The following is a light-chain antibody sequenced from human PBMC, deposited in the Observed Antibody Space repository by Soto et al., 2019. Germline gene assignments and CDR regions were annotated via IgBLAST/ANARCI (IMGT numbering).Light chain of an antibody. CDR3: QQSHNWPRT. CDR2: GSS. Sequence: EIVMTQSPATLSVSPGARATLSCRASQSVSSNLAWYQQKPGQAPRLLIYGSSTRATGVPARFSGSGSGTDFTLTISSLEPEDFAVYYCQQSHNWPRTFGQGTKVDIK. V-gene: IGKV3-15*01. J-gene: IGKJ1*01. CDR1: QSVSSN.